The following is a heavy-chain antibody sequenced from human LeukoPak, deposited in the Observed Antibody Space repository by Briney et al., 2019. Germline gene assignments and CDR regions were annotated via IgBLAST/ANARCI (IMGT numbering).Heavy chain of an antibody. CDR2: LNWNGGST. D-gene: IGHD2-2*01. CDR1: GFTFDDYG. CDR3: ARGGGPRGVVPAAPIDY. V-gene: IGHV3-20*04. Sequence: GGSLRLSCAASGFTFDDYGMSWVRQAPGQSLECVSGLNWNGGSTGYANSVKGRFTISRDNAKNSLYLQMNSLRAEDTALYYCARGGGPRGVVPAAPIDYWGQGTLVTVSS. J-gene: IGHJ4*02.